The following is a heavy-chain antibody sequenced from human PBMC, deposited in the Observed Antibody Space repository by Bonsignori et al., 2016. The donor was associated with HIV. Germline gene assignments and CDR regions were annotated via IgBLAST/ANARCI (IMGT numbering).Heavy chain of an antibody. CDR1: GYSFTSYW. J-gene: IGHJ4*02. Sequence: GGSLRLSCKGSGYSFTSYWIGWVRQMPGKGLEWMGIIYPGDSDTTYSPSFQGQVTISADKSISTAYLQWSSLKASDTAMYYCARRDNDILTGQYYFDYWGQGTLVTVSS. CDR2: IYPGDSDT. CDR3: ARRDNDILTGQYYFDY. V-gene: IGHV5-51*01. D-gene: IGHD3-9*01.